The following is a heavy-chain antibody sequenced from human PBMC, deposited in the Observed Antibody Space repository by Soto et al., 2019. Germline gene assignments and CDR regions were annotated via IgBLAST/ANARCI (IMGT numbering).Heavy chain of an antibody. D-gene: IGHD3-16*01. J-gene: IGHJ4*02. CDR2: ISYDGSYK. CDR1: GFTFSSCG. CDR3: AKWNGGFDY. Sequence: PGGSLRLSCAASGFTFSSCGMHWVRQAPGKGLEWVAVISYDGSYKYYADSVKGRFTISRDNSKNTLYLQMNSLRAEDTAVYYCAKWNGGFDYWGQGTLVTVSS. V-gene: IGHV3-30*18.